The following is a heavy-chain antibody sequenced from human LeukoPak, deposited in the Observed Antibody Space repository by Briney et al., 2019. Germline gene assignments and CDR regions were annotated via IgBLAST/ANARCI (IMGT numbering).Heavy chain of an antibody. D-gene: IGHD3-3*01. CDR2: ISSSGSTI. CDR3: AREGPRYYDFWSGYYGY. Sequence: PGGSLRLSCAASGFTFSDYYMSWIRQAPGKGLEWVSYISSSGSTIYYADSVKGRFTISRDNAKNSLYLQMNSLRGEDTAVYYCAREGPRYYDFWSGYYGYWGQGTLVTVSS. CDR1: GFTFSDYY. J-gene: IGHJ4*02. V-gene: IGHV3-11*01.